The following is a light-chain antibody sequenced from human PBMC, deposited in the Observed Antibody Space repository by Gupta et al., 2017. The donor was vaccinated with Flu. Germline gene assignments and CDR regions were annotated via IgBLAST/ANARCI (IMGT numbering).Light chain of an antibody. V-gene: IGLV6-57*02. CDR3: QSYDSSNRFVV. J-gene: IGLJ2*01. CDR2: KDE. Sequence: HPHRATTALIYKDEDRHGRYTGRTPGSSDNSSNSASLTISGLQTEDEADYYCQSYDSSNRFVVFGGGTKLTVL.